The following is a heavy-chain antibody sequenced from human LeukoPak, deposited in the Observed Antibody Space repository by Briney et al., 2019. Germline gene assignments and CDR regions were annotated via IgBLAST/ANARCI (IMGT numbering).Heavy chain of an antibody. J-gene: IGHJ4*02. CDR2: ISESGDAT. Sequence: GGSLRLSCAASGFTFSICAMRWVRQAPGKGLEWVSAISESGDATYYADSVRGRFTISRDNSKNTLYLQMNRLRVDDTAIYYCAKDRDYWGQGTLVTVSS. V-gene: IGHV3-23*01. CDR3: AKDRDY. CDR1: GFTFSICA.